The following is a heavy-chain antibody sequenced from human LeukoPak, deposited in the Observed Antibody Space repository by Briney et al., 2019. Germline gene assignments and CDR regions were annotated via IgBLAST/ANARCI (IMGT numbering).Heavy chain of an antibody. CDR2: INPSAGST. CDR3: ARDPGYCSGGSCPNGDFDY. D-gene: IGHD2-15*01. Sequence: GASVKVSCKASGYTFTSYYMHWVRQAPGQGLEWMGIINPSAGSTNYAQKLQGRVTMTTDTSTSTAYMELRSLRSDDTAVYYCARDPGYCSGGSCPNGDFDYWGQGTLVTVSS. J-gene: IGHJ4*02. CDR1: GYTFTSYY. V-gene: IGHV1-46*01.